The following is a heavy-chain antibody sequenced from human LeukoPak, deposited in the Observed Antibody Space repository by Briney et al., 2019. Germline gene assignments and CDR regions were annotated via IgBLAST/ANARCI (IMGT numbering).Heavy chain of an antibody. CDR3: ARGMAVDY. CDR2: IYTSGST. CDR1: GGSISSGSYY. J-gene: IGHJ4*02. D-gene: IGHD5-24*01. Sequence: SETLSLTCTVSGGSISSGSYYWSWIRQPAGKGLEWIGRIYTSGSTNYNPSLKSRVTISADTSKNQFSLKLSSVTAADTAVYYCARGMAVDYWGQGTLVTVSS. V-gene: IGHV4-61*02.